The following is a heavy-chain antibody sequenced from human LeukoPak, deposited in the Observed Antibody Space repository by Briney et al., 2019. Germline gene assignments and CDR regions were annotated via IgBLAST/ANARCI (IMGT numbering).Heavy chain of an antibody. V-gene: IGHV1-8*03. Sequence: GASVKVSCKASGYTFTSYDINWVRQATGQGLEWMGWMNPNSGNTGYARKFQGRVTITRNTSISTAYMELSSLRSEDTAVYYCARAPHYYGSGSYSYYYYYMDVWGKGTTVTVSS. CDR1: GYTFTSYD. D-gene: IGHD3-10*01. CDR2: MNPNSGNT. CDR3: ARAPHYYGSGSYSYYYYYMDV. J-gene: IGHJ6*03.